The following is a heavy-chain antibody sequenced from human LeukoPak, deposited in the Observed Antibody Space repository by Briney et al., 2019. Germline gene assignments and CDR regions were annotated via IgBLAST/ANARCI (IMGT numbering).Heavy chain of an antibody. D-gene: IGHD1-26*01. V-gene: IGHV1-2*02. CDR3: ASLSYLVGAIRDY. CDR2: INPNSGGT. J-gene: IGHJ4*02. Sequence: ASVKVSFKASGYTFTGYYMHWVGQAPGQGLDGMGWINPNSGGTNYAQKFQGRVTMTRDTSISTAYMELSRLRSDDTDVYYCASLSYLVGAIRDYWGQGTLVTVSS. CDR1: GYTFTGYY.